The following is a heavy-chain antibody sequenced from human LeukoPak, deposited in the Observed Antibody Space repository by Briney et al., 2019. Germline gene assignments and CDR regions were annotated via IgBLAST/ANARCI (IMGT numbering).Heavy chain of an antibody. D-gene: IGHD3-16*02. CDR2: ISAYNGNT. Sequence: QAPGQGXXXXGWISAYNGNTNYAQKLQGRVTMTTDTSTSTAYMELRSLRSDDTAVYYCARDYVWGSYRLGFDYWGQGTLVTVSS. J-gene: IGHJ4*02. CDR3: ARDYVWGSYRLGFDY. V-gene: IGHV1-18*01.